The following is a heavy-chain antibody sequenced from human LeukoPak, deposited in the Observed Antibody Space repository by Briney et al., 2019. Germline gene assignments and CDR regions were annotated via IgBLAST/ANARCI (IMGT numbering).Heavy chain of an antibody. CDR2: ISWNSGNI. Sequence: GGSLRLSCAASGFTFADYAMHWVRQTPGKGLEWVSGISWNSGNIDYADSVKGRFTISRDNAKNSLYLQMNSLRAKDTALYYCAKGRGYNYGYIFGYFDYWGQGTLVTVSS. V-gene: IGHV3-9*01. CDR3: AKGRGYNYGYIFGYFDY. J-gene: IGHJ4*02. CDR1: GFTFADYA. D-gene: IGHD5-18*01.